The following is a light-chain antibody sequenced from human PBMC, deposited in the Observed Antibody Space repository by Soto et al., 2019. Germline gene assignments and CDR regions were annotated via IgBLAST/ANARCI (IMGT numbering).Light chain of an antibody. CDR2: VVS. V-gene: IGLV2-14*01. CDR1: SSDVGGYNY. CDR3: SSYTSSSTPVV. J-gene: IGLJ2*01. Sequence: QSALTQPASVSGSPGQSITISCTGTSSDVGGYNYVSWYQQHPGKAPKLMIYVVSNRPSGVSNRFSGSKSGNTASLTISGLQAEDEADYYCSSYTSSSTPVVFGGGTKLTVL.